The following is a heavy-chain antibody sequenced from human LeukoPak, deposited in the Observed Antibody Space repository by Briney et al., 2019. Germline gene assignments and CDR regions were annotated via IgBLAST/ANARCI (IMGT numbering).Heavy chain of an antibody. D-gene: IGHD1-1*01. CDR2: IYYSGST. Sequence: SETLSLTCTVSGGSISSSSYYWGWIRQPPGKGLEWIGSIYYSGSTYYNPSLKSRVTISVDTSKNQFSLKLSSVTAADTAVYYCARHDPVPETGIAFDIWGQGTTVTVSS. J-gene: IGHJ3*02. V-gene: IGHV4-39*01. CDR1: GGSISSSSYY. CDR3: ARHDPVPETGIAFDI.